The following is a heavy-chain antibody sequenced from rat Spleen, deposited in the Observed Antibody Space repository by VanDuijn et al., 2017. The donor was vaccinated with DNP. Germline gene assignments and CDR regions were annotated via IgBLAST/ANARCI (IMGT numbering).Heavy chain of an antibody. CDR2: ISYDGGST. J-gene: IGHJ2*01. CDR3: ARHVLPLRVWDY. D-gene: IGHD1-4*01. V-gene: IGHV5-22*01. CDR1: GFSFSDYY. Sequence: EVQLVESGGDSVQPGRSLKLSCAASGFSFSDYYMAWVRQAPTKGLEWVAYISYDGGSTYHGDSVKGRFTISRDIAKNTLYLQMNSLRSEDMATYYCARHVLPLRVWDYWGQGVMVTVSS.